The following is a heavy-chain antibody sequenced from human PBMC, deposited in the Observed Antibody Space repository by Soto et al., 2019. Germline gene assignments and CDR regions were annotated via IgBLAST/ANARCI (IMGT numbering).Heavy chain of an antibody. CDR3: ARVDQIGNI. CDR1: GGTFSSYT. V-gene: IGHV1-69*06. Sequence: SVKVSWNASGGTFSSYTISWVRQAPGQGLEWMGGIIPIFGTANYAQKFQGRVTITADKSTSTAYMELSSLRSEDTAVYYCARVDQIGNIWGQGTMVTVSS. CDR2: IIPIFGTA. D-gene: IGHD1-26*01. J-gene: IGHJ3*02.